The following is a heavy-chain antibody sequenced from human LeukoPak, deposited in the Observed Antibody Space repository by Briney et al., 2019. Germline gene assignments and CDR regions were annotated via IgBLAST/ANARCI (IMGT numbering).Heavy chain of an antibody. CDR3: AKDLVSSGYAY. J-gene: IGHJ4*02. CDR1: GFTFSSYW. V-gene: IGHV3-7*01. Sequence: PGGSLRPSCAASGFTFSSYWMSWVRQAPGEGLEWVANIKQDGSEKYYVDSVKGRFTISRDNSKNTLYLQMNSLRAEDTAVYYCAKDLVSSGYAYWGQGTLVTVSS. CDR2: IKQDGSEK. D-gene: IGHD3-22*01.